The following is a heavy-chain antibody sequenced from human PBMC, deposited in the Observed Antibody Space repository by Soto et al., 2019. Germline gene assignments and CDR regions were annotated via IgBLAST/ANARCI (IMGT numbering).Heavy chain of an antibody. CDR3: ASDANSDSSGYYSDY. V-gene: IGHV1-18*01. D-gene: IGHD3-22*01. CDR1: GYTFASYS. CDR2: ISTYSENT. J-gene: IGHJ4*02. Sequence: ASVKVSCKSSGYTFASYSINWVRQAPGQGLEWMGWISTYSENTKHAQKFQGRVTMTTDTSTSTAYMELKSLRSDDTAVYYCASDANSDSSGYYSDYWGQGTMVTVSS.